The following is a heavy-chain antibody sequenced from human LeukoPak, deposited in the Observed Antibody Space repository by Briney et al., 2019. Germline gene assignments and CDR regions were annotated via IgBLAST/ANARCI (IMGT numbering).Heavy chain of an antibody. CDR2: IRHGGSSQ. CDR1: GFAFSAYG. Sequence: PGGSLRLSCAASGFAFSAYGMHWVRQAPGKGLEWLSFIRHGGSSQYYVDSVKGRFTISKDNSKSTLSLQMNSLRAEDTAVYYCARDVGPYYYGSGSSSAFDIWGQGTLVTVPS. J-gene: IGHJ3*02. D-gene: IGHD3-10*01. CDR3: ARDVGPYYYGSGSSSAFDI. V-gene: IGHV3-30*02.